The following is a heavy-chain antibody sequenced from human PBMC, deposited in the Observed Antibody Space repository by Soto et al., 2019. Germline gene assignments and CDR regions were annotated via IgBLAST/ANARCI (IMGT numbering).Heavy chain of an antibody. Sequence: GGSLRLSCAASGFAFSSYSMAWVRQAPGKGLEWVSSITGSGGGRYYADSVKGRFTISRDNSENTLYLQMYSLRVEDTAVYYCAKRIVALAGAGSDYWGQGTLVTVSS. D-gene: IGHD6-19*01. V-gene: IGHV3-23*01. CDR1: GFAFSSYS. J-gene: IGHJ4*02. CDR3: AKRIVALAGAGSDY. CDR2: ITGSGGGR.